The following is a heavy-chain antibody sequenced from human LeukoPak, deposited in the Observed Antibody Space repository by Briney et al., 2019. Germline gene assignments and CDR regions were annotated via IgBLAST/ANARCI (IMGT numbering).Heavy chain of an antibody. CDR2: ISSSRSTI. CDR3: AWDRGWYRADN. CDR1: GFTFSRYS. V-gene: IGHV3-48*01. Sequence: PGGSLRLSCAASGFTFSRYSMNWVRQAPGKGLEWVSYISSSRSTIYYADSVKGRFTISRDNAKNSLYLQMNSLRAEDTAVYYCAWDRGWYRADNWGQGTLVTVSS. D-gene: IGHD6-19*01. J-gene: IGHJ4*02.